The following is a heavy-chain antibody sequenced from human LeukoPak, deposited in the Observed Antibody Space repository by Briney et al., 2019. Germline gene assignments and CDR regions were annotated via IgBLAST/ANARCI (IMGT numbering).Heavy chain of an antibody. CDR1: GCTFSSYS. D-gene: IGHD5-24*01. Sequence: PGGSLRLSCAASGCTFSSYSMNWVRQAPGKGLEWVSSISSSSSYIYYADSVKGRFTISRDNAKNSLYLQMNSLRAEDTAVYYCARSGDGYNYPDYWGQGTLVTVSS. J-gene: IGHJ4*02. V-gene: IGHV3-21*01. CDR2: ISSSSSYI. CDR3: ARSGDGYNYPDY.